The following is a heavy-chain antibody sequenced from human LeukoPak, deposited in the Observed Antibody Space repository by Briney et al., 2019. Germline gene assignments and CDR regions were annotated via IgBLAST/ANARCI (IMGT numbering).Heavy chain of an antibody. CDR1: GRSISSGSYY. Sequence: SQTLSLTCTVSGRSISSGSYYWSWIRQPAGKGLEWIGRIYTSGSTNYIPSLKSRVTISVDTSKNQFSLKLSSVTAADTAVYYCARDISYYYDSSGSPDYWGQGTLVTVSS. J-gene: IGHJ4*02. CDR3: ARDISYYYDSSGSPDY. CDR2: IYTSGST. D-gene: IGHD3-22*01. V-gene: IGHV4-61*02.